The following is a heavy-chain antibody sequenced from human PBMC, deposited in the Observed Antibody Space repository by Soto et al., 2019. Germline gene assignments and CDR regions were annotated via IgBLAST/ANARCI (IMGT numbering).Heavy chain of an antibody. CDR2: INPSGGST. CDR1: GYTFTSYY. V-gene: IGHV1-46*01. J-gene: IGHJ6*04. D-gene: IGHD6-13*01. Sequence: ASVKVSCKASGYTFTSYYMHWVRQAPGQGLEWMGIINPSGGSTSYAQKFQGRVTMTRDTSTSTVYMELSSLRSEDTAGYYCARDEAAAGTDYYYYYGMDVWGEGTTVTVSS. CDR3: ARDEAAAGTDYYYYYGMDV.